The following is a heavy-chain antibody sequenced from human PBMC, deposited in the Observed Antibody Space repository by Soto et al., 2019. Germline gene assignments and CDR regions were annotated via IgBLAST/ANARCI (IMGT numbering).Heavy chain of an antibody. CDR3: ASDRARSSPTGVFDY. Sequence: GASVKVSCKASGYTFTTYAIHWVRQAPGQSLEWMGWINAGNGNTKYSQKFQGRVTITRDTSASTAYMELSSLRSEDTAVYYCASDRARSSPTGVFDYWGQGTLVTVSS. CDR1: GYTFTTYA. D-gene: IGHD6-13*01. V-gene: IGHV1-3*01. CDR2: INAGNGNT. J-gene: IGHJ4*02.